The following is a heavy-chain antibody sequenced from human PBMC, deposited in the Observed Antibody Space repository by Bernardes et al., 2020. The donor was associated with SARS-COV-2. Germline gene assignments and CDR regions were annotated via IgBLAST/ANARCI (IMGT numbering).Heavy chain of an antibody. CDR3: TRGFVGATHDP. V-gene: IGHV3-48*01. CDR2: ISSKSDTT. D-gene: IGHD1-26*01. CDR1: GFTFSSYS. J-gene: IGHJ5*02. Sequence: GGSLRLSCGASGFTFSSYSMNWVRQAPGKGLEWVSYISSKSDTTYYADSVKGRFTISRDNAKNSMYLQMNSVRAEDTAVYYCTRGFVGATHDPWGQGTLVTVSS.